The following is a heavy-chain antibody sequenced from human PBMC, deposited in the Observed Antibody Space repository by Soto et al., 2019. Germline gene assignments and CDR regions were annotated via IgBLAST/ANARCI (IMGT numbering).Heavy chain of an antibody. CDR3: ARIFTVYYYGSGTPPQFDP. V-gene: IGHV4-39*01. D-gene: IGHD3-10*01. CDR1: GGSISSSSYY. CDR2: IYYSGST. Sequence: SETLSLTCTVSGGSISSSSYYWGWIRQPPGKGLEWIGSIYYSGSTYYNPSLKSRVTISVDTSKNQFSLKLSSVTAADTAVYYCARIFTVYYYGSGTPPQFDPWGQGTLVTVSS. J-gene: IGHJ5*02.